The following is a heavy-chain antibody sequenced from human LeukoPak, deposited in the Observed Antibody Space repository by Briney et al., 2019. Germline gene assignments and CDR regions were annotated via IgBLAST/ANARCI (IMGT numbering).Heavy chain of an antibody. CDR1: GGTFSSYA. CDR2: IIPILGIA. Sequence: SVKVFFKASGGTFSSYAISWVRQAPGQGLEWMGRIIPILGIANYAQKFQGRVTITADKSTSTAYMELSSLRSEDTAVYYCASKGSRYGSGSYSMDVWGQGTTVTVSS. V-gene: IGHV1-69*04. CDR3: ASKGSRYGSGSYSMDV. J-gene: IGHJ6*02. D-gene: IGHD3-10*01.